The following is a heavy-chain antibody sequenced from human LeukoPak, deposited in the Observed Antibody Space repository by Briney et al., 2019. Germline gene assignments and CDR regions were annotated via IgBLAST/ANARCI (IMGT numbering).Heavy chain of an antibody. CDR2: TSDNGGIT. Sequence: PGGSLRLSCAASGFTFSNYAMTWVRQAPGKGLEWVSTTSDNGGITYSADSVKGRFTISRDNSKNTMYLQMNSLRAEDTAVYYRANPPSGWDILTRSGYFDYWGQASLVTVSS. J-gene: IGHJ4*02. V-gene: IGHV3-23*01. D-gene: IGHD3-9*01. CDR1: GFTFSNYA. CDR3: ANPPSGWDILTRSGYFDY.